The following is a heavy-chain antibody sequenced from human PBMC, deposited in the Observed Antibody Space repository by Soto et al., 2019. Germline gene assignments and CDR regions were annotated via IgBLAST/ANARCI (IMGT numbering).Heavy chain of an antibody. CDR1: GFTFSSYS. J-gene: IGHJ4*02. CDR3: SRVQRQLPSTDF. CDR2: ISSSSSYI. Sequence: GGSLRLSCAASGFTFSSYSMNWVRQAPGKGLEWVSSISSSSSYIYYADSVKGRFTISRDNAKNSLYLQMNSLRAEDTAVYYCSRVQRQLPSTDFRGQAPLVTGS. D-gene: IGHD6-25*01. V-gene: IGHV3-21*01.